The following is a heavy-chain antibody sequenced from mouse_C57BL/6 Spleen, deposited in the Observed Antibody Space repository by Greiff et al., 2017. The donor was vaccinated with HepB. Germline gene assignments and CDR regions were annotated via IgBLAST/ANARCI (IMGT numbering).Heavy chain of an antibody. CDR2: IDPSDSYT. CDR1: GYTFTSYW. V-gene: IGHV1-50*01. Sequence: QVQLQQPGAELVKPGASVKLSCKASGYTFTSYWMQWVNQRPGQGLEWIGEIDPSDSYTNYNQKFKGKATLTVDTSSSTAYMQLSSLTSEDSAVYYCARSGGRGYAMDYWGQGTSVTVSS. J-gene: IGHJ4*01. CDR3: ARSGGRGYAMDY.